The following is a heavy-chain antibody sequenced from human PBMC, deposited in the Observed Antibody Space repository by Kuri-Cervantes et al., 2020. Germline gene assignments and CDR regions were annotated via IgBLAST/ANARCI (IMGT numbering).Heavy chain of an antibody. CDR1: GYTFTSYD. CDR3: ARVAVVGANDYYFDY. V-gene: IGHV1-8*01. J-gene: IGHJ4*02. CDR2: MNPNSGNT. Sequence: ASVKVSCKASGYTFTSYDINWVRQATGQGREWMEWMNPNSGNTGYAQKFQGRVTMTRNTSISTAYMELSSLRSEDTAVYYCARVAVVGANDYYFDYWGQGTLVTVSS. D-gene: IGHD1-26*01.